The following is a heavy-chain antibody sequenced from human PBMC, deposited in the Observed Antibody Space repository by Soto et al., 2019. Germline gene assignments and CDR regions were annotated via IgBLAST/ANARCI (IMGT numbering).Heavy chain of an antibody. J-gene: IGHJ1*01. CDR1: GGTFSSYA. Sequence: QVKLVQSGAEVKKPGSSVKVSCKASGGTFSSYAITWVRQAPGQGLEWMGGIIPIFGTANYAQKFQGRVTNTADESTSTAYMEPGSLRSEDTAVYYGATFTEQLEYFQHWGQGTLVTISS. CDR3: ATFTEQLEYFQH. V-gene: IGHV1-69*01. D-gene: IGHD6-6*01. CDR2: IIPIFGTA.